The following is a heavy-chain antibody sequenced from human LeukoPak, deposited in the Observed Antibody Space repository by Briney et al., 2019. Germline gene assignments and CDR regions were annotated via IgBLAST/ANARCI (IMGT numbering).Heavy chain of an antibody. Sequence: PGGSLRLSCAASGFTVSSNHMSWVRQAPGKGLEWVSVIYSGGSTYYADSVKGRFTISRDNSKNTLYLQMNSLRAEDTAVYYCARDPDYYDSSGYGAFDIWGQGTMVTVSS. J-gene: IGHJ3*02. V-gene: IGHV3-66*01. CDR2: IYSGGST. CDR1: GFTVSSNH. CDR3: ARDPDYYDSSGYGAFDI. D-gene: IGHD3-22*01.